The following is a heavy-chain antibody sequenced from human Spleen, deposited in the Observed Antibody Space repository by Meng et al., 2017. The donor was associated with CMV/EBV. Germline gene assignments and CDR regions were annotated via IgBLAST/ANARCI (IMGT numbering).Heavy chain of an antibody. D-gene: IGHD3-3*01. V-gene: IGHV3-48*04. CDR1: GFTFSDYS. CDR2: ISHSSGTI. J-gene: IGHJ6*02. CDR3: ARAPDRFLEWLLPNGGYYYGMDV. Sequence: GGSLRLSCAASGFTFSDYSINWVRQPPGKGLEWLSYISHSSGTIYYADSAKGRFSISRDNAKKSLYLQMNSLRAGDTAVYYCARAPDRFLEWLLPNGGYYYGMDVWGQGTTVTVSS.